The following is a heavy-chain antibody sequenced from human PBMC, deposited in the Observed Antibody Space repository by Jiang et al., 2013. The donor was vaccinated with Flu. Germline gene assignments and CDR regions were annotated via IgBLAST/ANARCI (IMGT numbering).Heavy chain of an antibody. V-gene: IGHV1-46*01. CDR2: INPSGGST. Sequence: QGLEWMGIINPSGGSTSYAQKFQGRVTMTRDTSTSTVYMELSSLRFEDTAVYYCARDTVVVAATTTEYFQHWGQGTLVTVSS. D-gene: IGHD2-15*01. CDR3: ARDTVVVAATTTEYFQH. J-gene: IGHJ1*01.